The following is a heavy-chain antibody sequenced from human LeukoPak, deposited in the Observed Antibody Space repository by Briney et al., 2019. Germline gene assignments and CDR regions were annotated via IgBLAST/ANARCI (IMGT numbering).Heavy chain of an antibody. CDR1: GGTFSSYA. CDR3: AGRYCSSTSCYYPYYYYYMDV. J-gene: IGHJ6*03. D-gene: IGHD2-2*01. Sequence: SVKVSCKASGGTFSSYAISWVRQAPGQGLEWMGGIIPIFGTANYAQKFQGRVTITTDESTSTAYMELSSLRSEDTAVYYCAGRYCSSTSCYYPYYYYYMDVWGKGTTVTVSS. CDR2: IIPIFGTA. V-gene: IGHV1-69*05.